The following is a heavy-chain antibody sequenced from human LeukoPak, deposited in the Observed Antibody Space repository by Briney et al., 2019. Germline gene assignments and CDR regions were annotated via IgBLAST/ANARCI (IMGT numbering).Heavy chain of an antibody. V-gene: IGHV3-30*18. CDR1: GFTFSSYG. CDR3: AKVDYGGNEYYGMDV. D-gene: IGHD4-23*01. J-gene: IGHJ6*02. Sequence: PGRSLRLSCAASGFTFSSYGMHWVRQAPGKGREWVAVISYDGSNKYYADSVKGRFTISRDNSKNTLYLQMNSLRAEDTAVYYCAKVDYGGNEYYGMDVWGQGTTVTVSS. CDR2: ISYDGSNK.